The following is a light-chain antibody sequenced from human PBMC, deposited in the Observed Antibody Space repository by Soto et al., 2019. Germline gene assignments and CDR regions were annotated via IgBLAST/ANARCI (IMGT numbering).Light chain of an antibody. J-gene: IGLJ1*01. CDR2: DVS. V-gene: IGLV2-14*01. CDR1: SNDVGAYNY. CDR3: SSYTSATTYV. Sequence: QSVLTQPASVSGSPGQSITISCTGTSNDVGAYNYDSWYQQYPGEAPKVIIYDVSHRPAGVSNRFSGSKSGNTASLTISGLQTQDEADYCCSSYTSATTYVFGTGTKVTVL.